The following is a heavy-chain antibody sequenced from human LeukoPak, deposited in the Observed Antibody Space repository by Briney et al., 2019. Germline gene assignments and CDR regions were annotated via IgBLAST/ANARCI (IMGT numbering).Heavy chain of an antibody. CDR2: IKQDGSAK. CDR1: GFTFSTYW. V-gene: IGHV3-7*01. Sequence: GGSLRLSCAASGFTFSTYWMKWVRQAPGKGLEWVANIKQDGSAKFYADSVKGRFTISRDNAKTSLYLQMNSLRAEDTAVYYCVRGRADTGMPRMDSWGQGTLVTVSS. D-gene: IGHD2-2*01. J-gene: IGHJ4*02. CDR3: VRGRADTGMPRMDS.